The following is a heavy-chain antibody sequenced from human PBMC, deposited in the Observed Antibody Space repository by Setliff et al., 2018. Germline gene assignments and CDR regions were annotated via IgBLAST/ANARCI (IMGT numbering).Heavy chain of an antibody. CDR1: GFTFSSYS. V-gene: IGHV3-48*01. D-gene: IGHD1-26*01. CDR3: ARDRGSGSYFLRYFDY. Sequence: GSLRLSCAASGFTFSSYSMNWVRQAPGKGLEWVSYISSSSSTIYYADSVKGRFTISRDNAKNSLYLQMNSLRAEDTAVYYCARDRGSGSYFLRYFDYWGQGTLVTVSS. CDR2: ISSSSSTI. J-gene: IGHJ4*02.